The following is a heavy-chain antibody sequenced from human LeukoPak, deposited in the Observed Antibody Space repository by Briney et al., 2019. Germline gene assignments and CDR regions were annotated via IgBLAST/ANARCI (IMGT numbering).Heavy chain of an antibody. CDR3: ARDVNYAFDY. J-gene: IGHJ4*02. CDR2: ISANSGNT. D-gene: IGHD3-16*01. V-gene: IGHV1-18*01. CDR1: GYSFTRNG. Sequence: ASLKVSCKPSGYSFTRNGISWVRQAPGQGLEWMAWISANSGNTNYAQNFQDRVTLTTDTSTSTAYMELRSLRSDDTAVYYCARDVNYAFDYWGQGTLVTVSS.